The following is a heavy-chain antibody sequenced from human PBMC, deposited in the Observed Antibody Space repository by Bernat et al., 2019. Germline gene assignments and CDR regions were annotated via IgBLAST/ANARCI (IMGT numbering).Heavy chain of an antibody. CDR2: INHSGST. J-gene: IGHJ4*02. CDR3: ARGRRREQLFDY. Sequence: QVQLQQWGAGLLKPSETLSLTCAVYGGSFSGYYWSWIRQPPGKGLEWIGEINHSGSTNYNPSLKSRVTISVDTSKNQFSLKLSSVTAADTAVYYCARGRRREQLFDYWGQGTLVTVSS. CDR1: GGSFSGYY. D-gene: IGHD5-18*01. V-gene: IGHV4-34*01.